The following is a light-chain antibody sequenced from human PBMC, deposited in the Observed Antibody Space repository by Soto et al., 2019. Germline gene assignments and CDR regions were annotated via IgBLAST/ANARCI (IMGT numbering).Light chain of an antibody. CDR3: QIWDGTLQHVI. J-gene: IGLJ2*01. V-gene: IGLV3-21*02. Sequence: SYELTQSPSVSVAPGQTATISCSGHDIGSQSVHWYQQRAGQAPVLVIYDVYDRPSGIPERFSGSISAITATLTISRVEVGDEADYYCQIWDGTLQHVIFGGGTKLTVL. CDR2: DVY. CDR1: DIGSQS.